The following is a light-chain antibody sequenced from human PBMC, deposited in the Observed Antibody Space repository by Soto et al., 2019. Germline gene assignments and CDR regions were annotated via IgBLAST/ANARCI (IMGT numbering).Light chain of an antibody. Sequence: AVLTQPAWVSGSIGEAVTISCTGTSSDVGGYNYVSWYQQHPGEAPKLMIYEVSNRPSGVSNRFSGSKSGNTASLTISGLQAEDEADYYCSSYTSSSTLDVFGTGTKVTVL. V-gene: IGLV2-14*01. J-gene: IGLJ1*01. CDR2: EVS. CDR1: SSDVGGYNY. CDR3: SSYTSSSTLDV.